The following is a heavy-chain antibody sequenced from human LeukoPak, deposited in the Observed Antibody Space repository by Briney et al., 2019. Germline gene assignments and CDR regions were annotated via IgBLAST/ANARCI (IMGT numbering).Heavy chain of an antibody. CDR1: GGSISSSSYY. J-gene: IGHJ5*02. CDR2: IYYSGST. D-gene: IGHD3-10*01. Sequence: TSETLSLTCTVSGGSISSSSYYWGRIRQPPGKGLEWIGSIYYSGSTYYNPSLKSRVTISVDTSKNQFSLKLSSVTAADTAVYYCARDLSALYYYGSGSSWFDPWGQGTLVTVSS. V-gene: IGHV4-39*07. CDR3: ARDLSALYYYGSGSSWFDP.